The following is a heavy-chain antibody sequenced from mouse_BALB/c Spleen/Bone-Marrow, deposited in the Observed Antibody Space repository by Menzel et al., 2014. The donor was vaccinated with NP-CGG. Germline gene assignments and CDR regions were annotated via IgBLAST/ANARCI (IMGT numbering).Heavy chain of an antibody. CDR1: GYTFTDYA. CDR2: ISTYSGNT. J-gene: IGHJ3*01. CDR3: ARGRQLGLRSFAY. D-gene: IGHD3-2*01. V-gene: IGHV1-67*01. Sequence: VKLVESGPELVRPGVSVKISCKGSGYTFTDYAMHWVKQSHATSLEWIGVISTYSGNTNYNQKSKGKATMTVDKSSSTAYMELARLTSEDSAIYYCARGRQLGLRSFAYWGQGTLVTVSA.